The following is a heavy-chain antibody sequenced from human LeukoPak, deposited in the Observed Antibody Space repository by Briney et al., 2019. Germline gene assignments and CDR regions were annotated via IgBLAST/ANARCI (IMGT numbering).Heavy chain of an antibody. J-gene: IGHJ4*02. D-gene: IGHD3-10*01. CDR3: AKDQFGSGSCFDY. Sequence: GGSLRLSCAASGFTFSTYGMHWVRQAPGKGLEWVAVISYDGSNKYYADSVKGRFTISRDNSKNTLHMQMSSLRAEDTAVYYCAKDQFGSGSCFDYWGQGTLVTVSS. CDR2: ISYDGSNK. V-gene: IGHV3-30*18. CDR1: GFTFSTYG.